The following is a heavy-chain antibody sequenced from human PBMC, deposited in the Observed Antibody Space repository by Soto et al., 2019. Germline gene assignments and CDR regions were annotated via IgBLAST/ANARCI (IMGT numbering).Heavy chain of an antibody. V-gene: IGHV4-59*01. J-gene: IGHJ5*01. CDR3: ARGPIDS. CDR2: VYYSGST. CDR1: GDYISTYY. Sequence: SETLSLTCTVSGDYISTYYWSWIRQPPGKGLEWIGYVYYSGSTTYNPSLKSRVTISVDSSRNQFSLRLTSVTAADTAIYYCARGPIDS.